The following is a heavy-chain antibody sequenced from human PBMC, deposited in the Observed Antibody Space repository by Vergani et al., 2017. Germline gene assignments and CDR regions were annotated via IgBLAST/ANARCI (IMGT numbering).Heavy chain of an antibody. J-gene: IGHJ5*02. V-gene: IGHV5-51*01. Sequence: EVQLVQSGAEVKTPGESLKISCKGSGYSFTSYWIGWVRQMPGKGLEWMGIIYPGDSDTRYSPSFQGQVTITADKSISTAYLQWSSLKASDTAMYYCARDPPALADFWSGPSVWFDPWGQGTLVTVS. CDR3: ARDPPALADFWSGPSVWFDP. D-gene: IGHD3-3*01. CDR1: GYSFTSYW. CDR2: IYPGDSDT.